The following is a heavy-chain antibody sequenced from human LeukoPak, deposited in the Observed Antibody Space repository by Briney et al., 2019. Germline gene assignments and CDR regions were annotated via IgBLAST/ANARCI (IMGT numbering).Heavy chain of an antibody. D-gene: IGHD5-18*01. CDR3: ARIQSDAFDI. Sequence: ETLSLTCSVSGGSIRNTNYYWGWIRQPPGKGLEWIASIYYSGSTYYNSSLKSRVTISVDTSKNRFSLRLSSVTAADTSVYYCARIQSDAFDIWGQGTMVTVSS. CDR1: GGSIRNTNYY. CDR2: IYYSGST. V-gene: IGHV4-39*01. J-gene: IGHJ3*02.